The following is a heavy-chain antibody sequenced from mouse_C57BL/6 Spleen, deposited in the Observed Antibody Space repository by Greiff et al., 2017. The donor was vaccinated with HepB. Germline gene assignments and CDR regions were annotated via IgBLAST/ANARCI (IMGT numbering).Heavy chain of an antibody. CDR3: VRQGSSYLYYFDY. CDR1: GFSFNTYA. Sequence: EVKLQESGGGLVQPKGSLKLSCAASGFSFNTYAMNWVRQAPGKGLEWVARIRSKSNNYATYYADSVKDRFTISRDDSESMLYLQMNNLKTEDTAMYYCVRQGSSYLYYFDYWGQGTTLTVSS. CDR2: IRSKSNNYAT. V-gene: IGHV10-1*01. D-gene: IGHD1-1*01. J-gene: IGHJ2*01.